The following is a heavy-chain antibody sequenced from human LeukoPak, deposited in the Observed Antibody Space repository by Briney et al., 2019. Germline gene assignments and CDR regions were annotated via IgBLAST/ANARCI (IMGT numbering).Heavy chain of an antibody. CDR2: ISSSGSTI. V-gene: IGHV3-11*04. CDR1: GFTFSDYY. CDR3: VRDGQDWLPPYYMDV. J-gene: IGHJ6*03. Sequence: GGSLRLSCAASGFTFSDYYMSWIRQAPGKGLEWVSYISSSGSTIYYADSVKGRFTISRDNAKNSLYLQMNSLRAEDTALYYCVRDGQDWLPPYYMDVWGKGTTVTVSS. D-gene: IGHD6-19*01.